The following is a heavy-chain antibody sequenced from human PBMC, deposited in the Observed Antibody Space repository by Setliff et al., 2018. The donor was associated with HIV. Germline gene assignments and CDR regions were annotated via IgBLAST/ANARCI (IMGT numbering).Heavy chain of an antibody. CDR2: INPSGGSP. Sequence: ASVKVSCKASGYVFTDYYIHWVRQAPGQGLEWMGIINPSGGSPSYAQKFRGRVTMTRDTSTSSVYMELSSLRSEDTAVYYCAGAPASVSGTYSSDWFDPWGQGTLVTVSS. D-gene: IGHD3-10*01. V-gene: IGHV1-46*01. CDR3: AGAPASVSGTYSSDWFDP. J-gene: IGHJ5*02. CDR1: GYVFTDYY.